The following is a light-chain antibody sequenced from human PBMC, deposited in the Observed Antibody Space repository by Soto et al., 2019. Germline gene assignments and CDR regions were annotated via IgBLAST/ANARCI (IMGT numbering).Light chain of an antibody. CDR1: QSISVW. J-gene: IGKJ1*01. Sequence: DIQMTQSPSTLSASVGERVTITCRASQSISVWLAWYQQKAGKAPNLLIYKASRLESGVPSRFSGSGSETEFTLTISGLQPGDSATYYCQQYNSYSPTFGQGTKVDIK. CDR3: QQYNSYSPT. CDR2: KAS. V-gene: IGKV1-5*03.